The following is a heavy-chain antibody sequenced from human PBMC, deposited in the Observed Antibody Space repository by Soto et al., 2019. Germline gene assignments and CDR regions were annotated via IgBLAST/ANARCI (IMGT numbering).Heavy chain of an antibody. CDR3: ARHFSWTYGMDV. J-gene: IGHJ6*02. CDR2: IKSKTDGGTV. Sequence: GGSLRLSCAASGFTFSNAWMSWVRQAPGKGLEWVGRIKSKTDGGTVDYAGPVKGRFTISRDDSKNTLYVQMNSLRTEDTAVYYCARHFSWTYGMDVWGQGTTVTVSS. V-gene: IGHV3-15*05. CDR1: GFTFSNAW. D-gene: IGHD3-3*02.